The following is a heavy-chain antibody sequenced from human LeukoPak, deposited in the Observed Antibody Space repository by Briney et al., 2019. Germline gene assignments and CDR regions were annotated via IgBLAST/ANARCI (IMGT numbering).Heavy chain of an antibody. J-gene: IGHJ4*02. V-gene: IGHV3-74*01. D-gene: IGHD3-10*01. CDR1: GFTFSSYW. Sequence: PGGSLRLSCAASGFTFSSYWMHWVRQAPGKGLVWVSRINSDGSSTGYADSVKGRFTISRDNAKNTLYLQMNSLRAEDTAVYYCARGGLLWFGEFAFDYWGQGTLVTVSS. CDR3: ARGGLLWFGEFAFDY. CDR2: INSDGSST.